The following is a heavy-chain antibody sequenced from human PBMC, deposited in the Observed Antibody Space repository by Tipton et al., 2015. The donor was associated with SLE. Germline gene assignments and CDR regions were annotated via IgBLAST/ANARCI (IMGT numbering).Heavy chain of an antibody. D-gene: IGHD5-18*01. CDR3: AREVGSYGPFDY. CDR1: GYSISSGYY. V-gene: IGHV4-38-2*01. CDR2: IYYSGST. Sequence: TLSLTCAVSGYSISSGYYWGWIRQPPGKGLEWIGSIYYSGSTYYNPSLKSRVTISVDTSKNQFSLKLSSVTAADTAVYYCAREVGSYGPFDYWGQGTLVTVSS. J-gene: IGHJ4*02.